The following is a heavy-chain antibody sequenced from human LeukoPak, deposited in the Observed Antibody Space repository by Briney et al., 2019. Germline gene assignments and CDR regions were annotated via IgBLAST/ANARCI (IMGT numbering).Heavy chain of an antibody. J-gene: IGHJ6*02. CDR2: INHSGST. CDR1: GGSFSGYY. V-gene: IGHV4-34*01. CDR3: ARGPPPYIQLWSAYYYYGMDV. Sequence: SETLSLTCAVYGGSFSGYYWSWIRQPPGKGLEWIGEINHSGSTNYNPSLKSRVTISVDTSKNQFSPKLSSVTAADTAVYYCARGPPPYIQLWSAYYYYGMDVWGQGTTVTVSS. D-gene: IGHD5-18*01.